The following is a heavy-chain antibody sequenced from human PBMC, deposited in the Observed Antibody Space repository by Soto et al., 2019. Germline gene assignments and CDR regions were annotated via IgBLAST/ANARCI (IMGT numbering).Heavy chain of an antibody. CDR3: SRGCGGTRGWWFDP. CDR2: IIPIFGRA. V-gene: IGHV1-69*06. D-gene: IGHD2-15*01. Sequence: QVQLVQSGAEVKKPGSSVKVSCKASGGTFSSYAISWVRQAPGQGLEWMGGIIPIFGRANYAQKFQGRVTITADKSTSTAYMELSSLRSEDTAVYYCSRGCGGTRGWWFDPWGQGTLVTVSS. CDR1: GGTFSSYA. J-gene: IGHJ5*02.